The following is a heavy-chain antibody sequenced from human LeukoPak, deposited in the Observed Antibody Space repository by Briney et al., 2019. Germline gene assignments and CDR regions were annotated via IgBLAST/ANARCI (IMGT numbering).Heavy chain of an antibody. CDR2: ISGDGGST. Sequence: GGSLRLSCAASGFTFDDYAMHWIRQAPGKGLEWVSLISGDGGSTYYADSVKGRFTISRDNSKNSLYLQMNSLRTEDTALYYCTRTPSSVVTHNYYYYGMDVWGQGTTVTVSS. CDR1: GFTFDDYA. CDR3: TRTPSSVVTHNYYYYGMDV. V-gene: IGHV3-43*02. D-gene: IGHD4-23*01. J-gene: IGHJ6*02.